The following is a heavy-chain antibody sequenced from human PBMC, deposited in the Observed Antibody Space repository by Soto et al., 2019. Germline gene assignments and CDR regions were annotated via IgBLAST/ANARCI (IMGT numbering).Heavy chain of an antibody. J-gene: IGHJ4*02. CDR3: ARAKRLSLGRSYLGGFDY. D-gene: IGHD1-26*01. Sequence: QVQLVQSGAEVKKPGASVKVSCKASGYTFTSYGISWVRQAPGQGLEWRGWISAYNGNTNYAQKLQGRVTMTTDTSTSTAYMELISLRSDDTAVYYWARAKRLSLGRSYLGGFDYWGQGTLVTVSS. V-gene: IGHV1-18*01. CDR1: GYTFTSYG. CDR2: ISAYNGNT.